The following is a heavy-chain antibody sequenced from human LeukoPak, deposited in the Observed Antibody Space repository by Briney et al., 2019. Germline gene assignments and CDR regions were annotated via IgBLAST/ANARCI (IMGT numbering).Heavy chain of an antibody. D-gene: IGHD2-2*01. V-gene: IGHV3-23*01. Sequence: GGSLRLSCAASGFTFSNYAMSWVRQAPGKGLEWVSTISNTGSDTYYADSVKGRFTISRDNSENTLYLQMNNLRAEDTAVYYCAKDLGVVVPAAMFDYWGQGTLVTVSS. CDR2: ISNTGSDT. CDR1: GFTFSNYA. J-gene: IGHJ4*02. CDR3: AKDLGVVVPAAMFDY.